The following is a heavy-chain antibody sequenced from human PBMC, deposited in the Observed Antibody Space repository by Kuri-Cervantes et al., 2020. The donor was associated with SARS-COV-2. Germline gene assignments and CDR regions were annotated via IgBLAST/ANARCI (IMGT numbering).Heavy chain of an antibody. CDR3: ARDDVVVPAATDYYYGMDV. J-gene: IGHJ6*02. Sequence: SETLSLTCTVSGGSISSGSYYWSWIRQPAGKELEWIGRIYTSGSTNYNPSLKSRVTISVDTSKNQFSLKLSSVTAADTAVYYCARDDVVVPAATDYYYGMDVWGQGTTVTVSS. D-gene: IGHD2-2*01. CDR2: IYTSGST. CDR1: GGSISSGSYY. V-gene: IGHV4-61*02.